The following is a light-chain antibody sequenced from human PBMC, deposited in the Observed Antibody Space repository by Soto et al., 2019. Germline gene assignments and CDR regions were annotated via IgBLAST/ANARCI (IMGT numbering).Light chain of an antibody. Sequence: QSALTQPASVSGSPGQSITISCTGTNSDVGGYNYVSWYQQHPGKAPKLMIYDVSNRPSGVSNRFSGSKSGNTASLTISGLQAEDEADYYCSSYTSSITLVFGGGPKLTVL. J-gene: IGLJ2*01. CDR1: NSDVGGYNY. CDR2: DVS. CDR3: SSYTSSITLV. V-gene: IGLV2-14*01.